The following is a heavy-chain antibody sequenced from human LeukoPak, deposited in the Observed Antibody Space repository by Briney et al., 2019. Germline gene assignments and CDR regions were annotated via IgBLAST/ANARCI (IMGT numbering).Heavy chain of an antibody. D-gene: IGHD5-18*01. V-gene: IGHV3-30*18. CDR2: ISYDGSNK. CDR1: GFNFSSYG. Sequence: GGSLRLSCAASGFNFSSYGMHWVRQAPGKGLEWVAVISYDGSNKYYADSVKGRFTISSDNSKNTLYLQMNGLRAEDTAVYYCAKGIRGYSYGADYWGQGTLVTVSS. CDR3: AKGIRGYSYGADY. J-gene: IGHJ4*02.